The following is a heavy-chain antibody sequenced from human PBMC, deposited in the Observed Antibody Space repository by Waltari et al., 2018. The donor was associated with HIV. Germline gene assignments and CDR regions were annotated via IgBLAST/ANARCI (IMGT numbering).Heavy chain of an antibody. CDR1: GFTFSNFA. J-gene: IGHJ4*02. CDR3: ARGGYYYDISGYYHY. V-gene: IGHV3-33*01. D-gene: IGHD3-22*01. Sequence: QVQLVESGGGVVQPGRSLRLSCAASGFTFSNFATHWVRQAPGKGLEWVAVIWYDGENKYYADSVKGRFTISRDNSKNTLYLQMNSLRVEDTAVYYCARGGYYYDISGYYHYWGQGTLVTVSS. CDR2: IWYDGENK.